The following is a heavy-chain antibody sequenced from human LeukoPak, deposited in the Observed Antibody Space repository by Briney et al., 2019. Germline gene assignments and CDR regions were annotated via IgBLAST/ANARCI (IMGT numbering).Heavy chain of an antibody. D-gene: IGHD3-10*01. J-gene: IGHJ4*02. CDR1: GFDVSFNY. V-gene: IGHV3-53*01. Sequence: GGSLRLSCAASGFDVSFNYVGWVRQAPGKGLEWVSVIHTGGTTHCADSVKGRFTISKDTSSNTVYLQMNNVRAKDTANYYCARVWFGYFFQWGQGALVTVSS. CDR3: ARVWFGYFFQ. CDR2: IHTGGTT.